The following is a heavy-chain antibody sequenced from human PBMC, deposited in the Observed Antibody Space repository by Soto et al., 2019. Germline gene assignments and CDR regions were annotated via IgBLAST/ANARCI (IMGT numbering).Heavy chain of an antibody. V-gene: IGHV3-48*02. Sequence: EVQLVESGGGLVQPGGSLRLSCAASGFTFSSYSMNWVRQAPGKGLEWVSYISSSSSTIYYADSVKGRFTISRDNAKNSLYLQMNSLRDEDTAVYYCARDETHYYYYYGMDVWGQGTTVTVSS. CDR3: ARDETHYYYYYGMDV. CDR1: GFTFSSYS. CDR2: ISSSSSTI. J-gene: IGHJ6*02.